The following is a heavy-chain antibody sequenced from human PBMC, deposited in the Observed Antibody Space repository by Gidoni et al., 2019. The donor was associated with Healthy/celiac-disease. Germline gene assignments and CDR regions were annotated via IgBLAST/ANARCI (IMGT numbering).Heavy chain of an antibody. CDR3: ARGGSRNQEYYMDV. V-gene: IGHV1-46*01. D-gene: IGHD6-25*01. Sequence: QVQLVQSGAEVKKPGASVKVSCQASAYPFTSYHMHWLRQAPGQGLEWMGIINPSGGSTSYAQKFQGRVTMTRDTSTSTVYMELSSLRSEDTAVYYCARGGSRNQEYYMDVWGKGTTVTVSS. CDR1: AYPFTSYH. J-gene: IGHJ6*03. CDR2: INPSGGST.